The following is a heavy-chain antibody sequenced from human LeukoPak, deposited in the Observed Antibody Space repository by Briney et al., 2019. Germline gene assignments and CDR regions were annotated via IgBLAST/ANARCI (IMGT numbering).Heavy chain of an antibody. Sequence: ASVKVSCKASGYIFTSYYMHWVRQAPGQGLEWMGIINPSGGSTSYAQKFQGRVTMTRDTSTSTVYMELSSLRSGDTAVYYCARDRMTATIFGVVIIDAFDIWGQGTMVTVSS. CDR1: GYIFTSYY. CDR2: INPSGGST. D-gene: IGHD3-3*01. V-gene: IGHV1-46*01. CDR3: ARDRMTATIFGVVIIDAFDI. J-gene: IGHJ3*02.